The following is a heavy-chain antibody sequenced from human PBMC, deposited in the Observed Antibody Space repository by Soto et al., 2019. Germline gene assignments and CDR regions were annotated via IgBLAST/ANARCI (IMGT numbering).Heavy chain of an antibody. D-gene: IGHD3-3*01. CDR2: MNPNSGNT. V-gene: IGHV1-8*01. CDR3: ASGEWLFYPPYYYYYMDV. Sequence: ASVKVSCKASGYTFTSYDINWVRQATGQGLEWMGWMNPNSGNTGYAQKFQGRVTMTRNTSISTAYMELSSLRSEDTAVYYCASGEWLFYPPYYYYYMDVWGKGTTVTVSS. CDR1: GYTFTSYD. J-gene: IGHJ6*03.